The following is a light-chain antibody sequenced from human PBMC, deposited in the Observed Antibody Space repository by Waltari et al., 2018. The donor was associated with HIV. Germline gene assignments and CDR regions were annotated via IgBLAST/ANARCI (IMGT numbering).Light chain of an antibody. V-gene: IGKV3-11*01. J-gene: IGKJ4*01. CDR1: QSVTSL. Sequence: IVLTQSPATLSLSPGERATPSCRASQSVTSLLAWYQQKPGQVPRLLIYDASYRATGIPARFSGSGSGTDFTLSISSLEPDDVAVYYCQQRSSWPLTFGGGTKVEIK. CDR2: DAS. CDR3: QQRSSWPLT.